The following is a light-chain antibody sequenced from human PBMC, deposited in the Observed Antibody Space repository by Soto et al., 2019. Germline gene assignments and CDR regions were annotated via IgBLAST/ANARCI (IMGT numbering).Light chain of an antibody. J-gene: IGKJ1*01. V-gene: IGKV3-20*01. CDR2: STS. Sequence: EIVLTQSPATLSLSPGERAILSCRASQRFGSSNLAWYQQKSGQAPRLLIYSTSSRATGIPDRFSGSGSGTDFTLTISRLEPEDFAVYYCQQYGNSPWTFGQGTKVDIK. CDR1: QRFGSSN. CDR3: QQYGNSPWT.